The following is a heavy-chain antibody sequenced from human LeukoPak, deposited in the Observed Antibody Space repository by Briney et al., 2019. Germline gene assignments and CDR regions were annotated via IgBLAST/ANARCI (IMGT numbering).Heavy chain of an antibody. CDR2: IIPILGIA. D-gene: IGHD3-22*01. Sequence: ASVKVSCKASGGTFRSYAISWVRQAPGQGLEWMGRIIPILGIANYAQKFQGRVTITADKSTSTAYMELSSLRSEDTAVYYCARGEDYYDSSGSDHFDYWGQGTLVTVSS. CDR1: GGTFRSYA. V-gene: IGHV1-69*04. J-gene: IGHJ4*02. CDR3: ARGEDYYDSSGSDHFDY.